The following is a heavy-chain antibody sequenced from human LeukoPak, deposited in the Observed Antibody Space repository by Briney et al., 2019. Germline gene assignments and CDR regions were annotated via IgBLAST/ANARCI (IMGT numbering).Heavy chain of an antibody. CDR3: ANEIRPNDY. Sequence: GGSLRLTCAASGFTFSSYAMHWVRQAPGKGLEWVAVISYDGSNKYYADSVKGRFTISRENSKSTLYLQMNNLRADDTAVYYCANEIRPNDYWGQGTLVTVSS. CDR1: GFTFSSYA. J-gene: IGHJ4*02. D-gene: IGHD4-17*01. V-gene: IGHV3-30-3*02. CDR2: ISYDGSNK.